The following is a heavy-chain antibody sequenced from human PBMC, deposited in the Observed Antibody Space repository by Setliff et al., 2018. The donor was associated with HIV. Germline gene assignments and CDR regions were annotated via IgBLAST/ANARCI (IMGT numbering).Heavy chain of an antibody. CDR2: ISGYNGNT. D-gene: IGHD6-13*01. Sequence: VTVSCKASGYTFTIYSINWVRQAPGQGLEWMGSISGYNGNTNYAQKFQGRVTMTTDTSTSTAYMELRSLRSDDTAVYYCARGSSSIAAAYPDALDIWGQGTMVTVSS. V-gene: IGHV1-18*01. CDR1: GYTFTIYS. J-gene: IGHJ3*02. CDR3: ARGSSSIAAAYPDALDI.